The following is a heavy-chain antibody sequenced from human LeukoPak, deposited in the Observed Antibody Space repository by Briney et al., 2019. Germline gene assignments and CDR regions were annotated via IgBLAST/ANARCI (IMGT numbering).Heavy chain of an antibody. CDR2: IYYSGST. CDR1: GGSISSYY. J-gene: IGHJ5*02. Sequence: SETLSPTCTVSGGSISSYYWSWIRQPPGKGLEWIGYIYYSGSTNYNPSLKSRVTISVDTSKNQFSLKLSSVTAADTAVYYCARATSSGHNWFDPWGQGTLVTVSS. D-gene: IGHD3-22*01. V-gene: IGHV4-59*01. CDR3: ARATSSGHNWFDP.